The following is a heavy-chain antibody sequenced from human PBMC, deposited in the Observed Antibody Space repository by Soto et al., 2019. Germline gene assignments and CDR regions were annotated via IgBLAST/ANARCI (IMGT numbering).Heavy chain of an antibody. CDR2: ISWNSGSI. CDR3: AKDAVGSSVHFDI. Sequence: EVQLVESGGGLVQPGRSLRLSCAASGFTFDDYAMHWVRQAPGKGLEWVSGISWNSGSIGYADSVKGRFTISRDNAKNSLYLQMNSLRAEDTALYYCAKDAVGSSVHFDIWGQGTMVTVSS. CDR1: GFTFDDYA. D-gene: IGHD6-19*01. V-gene: IGHV3-9*01. J-gene: IGHJ3*02.